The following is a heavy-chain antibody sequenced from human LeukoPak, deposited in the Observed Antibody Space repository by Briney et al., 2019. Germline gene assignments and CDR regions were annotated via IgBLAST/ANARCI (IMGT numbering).Heavy chain of an antibody. CDR1: GGSISSSSYY. Sequence: SETLSLTCTVSGGSISSSSYYWGWIRQSPGKGLEWIGSIYYSGSTYYNPSLKSRVTISVDTSKNQFSLKLSSVTAADTAVYYCARVLRGYSYGFDYWGQGTLVTVSS. D-gene: IGHD5-18*01. CDR3: ARVLRGYSYGFDY. J-gene: IGHJ4*02. V-gene: IGHV4-39*07. CDR2: IYYSGST.